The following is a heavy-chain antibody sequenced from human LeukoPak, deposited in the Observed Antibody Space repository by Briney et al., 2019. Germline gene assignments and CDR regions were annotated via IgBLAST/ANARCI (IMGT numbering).Heavy chain of an antibody. CDR3: ARIYGGYDY. V-gene: IGHV3-30*04. CDR1: GFTFSSYA. J-gene: IGHJ4*02. CDR2: ISYDGSNK. Sequence: GGTLRLSCAASGFTFSSYAMHWVRQAPGKGLEWVAVISYDGSNKYYADSVKGRFTISRDNSKNTLYLQMNSLRAEDTAVYYCARIYGGYDYWGQRTLVTVSS. D-gene: IGHD3-16*01.